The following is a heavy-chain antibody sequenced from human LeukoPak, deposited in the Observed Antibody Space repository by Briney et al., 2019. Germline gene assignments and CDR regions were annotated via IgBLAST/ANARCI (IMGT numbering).Heavy chain of an antibody. CDR3: TRDVAYCSGGSCYLDYFDY. Sequence: GGSLRLSCIASGFTFGDYAMSWVRQAPGKGLEWVGFIRSKAYGGTTEYAASVKARFTISRDDSKSIAYLQMNSLKTEDTAVYYCTRDVAYCSGGSCYLDYFDYWGQGTLVTVSS. V-gene: IGHV3-49*04. J-gene: IGHJ4*02. D-gene: IGHD2-15*01. CDR2: IRSKAYGGTT. CDR1: GFTFGDYA.